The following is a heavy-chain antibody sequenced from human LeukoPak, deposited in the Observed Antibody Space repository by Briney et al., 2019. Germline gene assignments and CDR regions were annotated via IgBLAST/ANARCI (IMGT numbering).Heavy chain of an antibody. V-gene: IGHV4-34*01. J-gene: IGHJ4*02. D-gene: IGHD3-3*01. CDR3: ARSLSPYYDVTSAYWVWGY. Sequence: SETLSLTCGVSGESFSGYYWSWIRQPPGKGLEWIGEINQSGDTNYNPSFESRVTMSVDASKKQFSLKLKSVTAADGAVYYCARSLSPYYDVTSAYWVWGYWGQGTLVIISS. CDR2: INQSGDT. CDR1: GESFSGYY.